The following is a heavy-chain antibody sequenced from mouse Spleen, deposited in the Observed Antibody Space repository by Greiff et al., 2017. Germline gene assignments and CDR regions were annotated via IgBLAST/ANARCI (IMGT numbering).Heavy chain of an antibody. V-gene: IGHV5-12*02. CDR1: GFTFSDYY. J-gene: IGHJ3*01. CDR3: ARPNVYYDYDAAAWFAY. Sequence: EVKLVESGGGLVQPGGSLKLSCATSGFTFSDYYMYWVRQTPEKRLEWVAYISNGGGSTYYPDTVKGRFTISRDNAKNTLYLQMSRLKSEDTAMYYCARPNVYYDYDAAAWFAYWGQGTLVTVSA. CDR2: ISNGGGST. D-gene: IGHD2-4*01.